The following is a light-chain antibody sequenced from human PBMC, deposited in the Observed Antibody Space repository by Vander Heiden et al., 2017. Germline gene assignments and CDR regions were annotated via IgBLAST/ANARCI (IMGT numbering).Light chain of an antibody. Sequence: EIVLTQSPATLSLSPGERATLSCRASQSLSRSLAWYQQKPGQAPRLLIYDASNRATGIPARFSGSGSGTDFTLTISSLEPEDFAVYYCQQRSSWPQAFGGGTKVELK. CDR2: DAS. CDR1: QSLSRS. J-gene: IGKJ4*01. V-gene: IGKV3-11*01. CDR3: QQRSSWPQA.